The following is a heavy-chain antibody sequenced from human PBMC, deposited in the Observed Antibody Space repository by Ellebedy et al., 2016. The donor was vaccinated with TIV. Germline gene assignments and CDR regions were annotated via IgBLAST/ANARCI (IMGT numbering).Heavy chain of an antibody. CDR2: IIPILNVV. J-gene: IGHJ4*02. CDR3: ARARSSGWLHTPDY. V-gene: IGHV1-69*04. CDR1: GETSSSHA. Sequence: AASVKVSCKASGETSSSHALNWVRQAPGQGLEWVGRIIPILNVVNYARKFQGRVTITADRSTNIVYLELSSLRSEDTAVYYCARARSSGWLHTPDYWGQGTLVIVSS. D-gene: IGHD6-19*01.